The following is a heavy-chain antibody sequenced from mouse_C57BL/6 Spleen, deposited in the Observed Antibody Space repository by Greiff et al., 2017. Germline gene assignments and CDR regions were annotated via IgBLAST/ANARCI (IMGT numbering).Heavy chain of an antibody. CDR1: GYTFTDYY. Sequence: VQLQQSGPELVKPGASVKISCKASGYTFTDYYMNWVKQSHGKSLEWIGDINPNNGGTSYNQKFKGKATLTVDKSSSTAYMELRSLTSEDSAVYYCASRELGRFAYWGQGTLVTVSA. CDR3: ASRELGRFAY. D-gene: IGHD4-1*01. J-gene: IGHJ3*01. V-gene: IGHV1-26*01. CDR2: INPNNGGT.